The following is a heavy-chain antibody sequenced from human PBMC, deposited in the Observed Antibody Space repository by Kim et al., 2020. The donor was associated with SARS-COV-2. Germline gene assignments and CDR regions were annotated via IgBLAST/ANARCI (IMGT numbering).Heavy chain of an antibody. CDR3: AKDTVGYSSGWMKN. V-gene: IGHV3-9*01. D-gene: IGHD6-19*01. CDR2: ISWNSGSI. J-gene: IGHJ4*02. CDR1: GFTFDDYA. Sequence: GGSLRLSCAASGFTFDDYAMHWVRQAPGKGLEWVSGISWNSGSIGYADSVKGRFTISRDNAKNSLYLQMNSLRAEDTALYYCAKDTVGYSSGWMKNWGQGTLVTVSS.